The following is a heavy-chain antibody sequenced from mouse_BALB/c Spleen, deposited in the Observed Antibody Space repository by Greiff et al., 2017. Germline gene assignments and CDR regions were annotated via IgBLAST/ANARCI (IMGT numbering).Heavy chain of an antibody. V-gene: IGHV1S81*02. Sequence: VKLMESGAELVKPGASVKLSCKASGYTFTSYYMYWVKQRPGQGLEWIGEINPSNGGTNFNEKFKSKATLTVDKSSSTAYMQLSSLTSEDSAVYYCAYYRYAGAMDYWGQGTSVTVSS. J-gene: IGHJ4*01. CDR3: AYYRYAGAMDY. CDR1: GYTFTSYY. D-gene: IGHD2-14*01. CDR2: INPSNGGT.